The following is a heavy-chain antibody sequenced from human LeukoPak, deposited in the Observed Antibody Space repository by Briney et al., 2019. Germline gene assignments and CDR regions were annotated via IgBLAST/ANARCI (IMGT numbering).Heavy chain of an antibody. Sequence: GGSLRLSCAASGFTVSSNYMSWVRQAPGKGLEWVSVIYSGGSTYYADSVKGRFTISRDNSKNTLYLQMNSLRAEDTAVYYCAKDGSVDTAMVSGFDYWGQGTLVTVSS. V-gene: IGHV3-66*01. D-gene: IGHD5-18*01. J-gene: IGHJ4*02. CDR1: GFTVSSNY. CDR3: AKDGSVDTAMVSGFDY. CDR2: IYSGGST.